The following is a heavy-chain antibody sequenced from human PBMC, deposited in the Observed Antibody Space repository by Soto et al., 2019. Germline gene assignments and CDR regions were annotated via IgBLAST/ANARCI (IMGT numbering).Heavy chain of an antibody. J-gene: IGHJ4*02. Sequence: GESLKISCKGSGYSFTSYWIGWVRQMPGKGLEWMGIIYPGDSDTRYSPSFQGQVTISADKSISTAYLQWSSLKASDTAMYYCARWSGGYDGTYYFDYWGQGTLVTVSS. V-gene: IGHV5-51*01. CDR3: ARWSGGYDGTYYFDY. CDR2: IYPGDSDT. D-gene: IGHD5-12*01. CDR1: GYSFTSYW.